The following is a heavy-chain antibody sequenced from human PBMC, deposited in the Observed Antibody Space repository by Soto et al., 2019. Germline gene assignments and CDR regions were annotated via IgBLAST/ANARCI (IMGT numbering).Heavy chain of an antibody. CDR1: GFTFSSYA. CDR3: VKPIAAAGLFDY. V-gene: IGHV3-64D*06. J-gene: IGHJ4*02. CDR2: ISSNGGST. Sequence: ASLRLSCSASGFTFSSYAMHWVRQAPGKGLEYVSAISSNGGSTYYADSVKGRFTISRDNSKNTLYLQMSSLRAEDTAVYYCVKPIAAAGLFDYWGQGTLVTVSS. D-gene: IGHD6-13*01.